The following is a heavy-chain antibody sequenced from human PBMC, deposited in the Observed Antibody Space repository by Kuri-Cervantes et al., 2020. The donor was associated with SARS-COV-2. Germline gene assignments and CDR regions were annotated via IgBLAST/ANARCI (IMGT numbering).Heavy chain of an antibody. CDR1: GFSFSSYE. D-gene: IGHD3-16*01. CDR2: INNLGSTI. V-gene: IGHV3-48*03. Sequence: GGSLRLSCAGSGFSFSSYEMTWVRQAPGKGLEWISHINNLGSTIYYAESVKGRFTIARDNAKNSLYLQMSSLRVEDTAIYYCTKPGRGWLLRYYFDSWGQGSQVTVSS. CDR3: TKPGRGWLLRYYFDS. J-gene: IGHJ4*02.